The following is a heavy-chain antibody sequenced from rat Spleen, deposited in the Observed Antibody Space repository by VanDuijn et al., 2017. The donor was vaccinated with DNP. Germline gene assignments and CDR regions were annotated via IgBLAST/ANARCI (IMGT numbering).Heavy chain of an antibody. Sequence: EVKLVESGGGLVQPGRSLKLSCAASGFNFNDYWMGWVRQAPGKGLEWIGQINKHSSIITYIPSLKDKFTISRDNDQNTLYLQMSKLGSEDTAIYYCAKGPNYGGWSDYFDYWGQGVMVTVSS. CDR3: AKGPNYGGWSDYFDY. D-gene: IGHD1-11*01. J-gene: IGHJ2*01. CDR2: INKHSSII. V-gene: IGHV4-2*01. CDR1: GFNFNDYW.